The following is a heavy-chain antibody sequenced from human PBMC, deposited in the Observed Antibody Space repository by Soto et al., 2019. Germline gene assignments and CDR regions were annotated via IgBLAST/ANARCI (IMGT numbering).Heavy chain of an antibody. CDR1: GFTFSSYA. D-gene: IGHD3-22*01. Sequence: LRLSCAASGFTFSSYAMSWVRQAPGKGLEWVSAISGSGGSTYYADSVKGRFTISRDNSKNTLYLQMNSLRAEDTAVYYCAKDIRTDYYDSSGYYPQGFDPWGQGTLVTVSS. V-gene: IGHV3-23*01. CDR2: ISGSGGST. J-gene: IGHJ5*02. CDR3: AKDIRTDYYDSSGYYPQGFDP.